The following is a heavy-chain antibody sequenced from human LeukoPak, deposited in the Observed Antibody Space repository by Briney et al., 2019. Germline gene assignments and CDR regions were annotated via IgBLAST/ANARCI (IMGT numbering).Heavy chain of an antibody. CDR1: GFTFSNYA. D-gene: IGHD2-2*01. CDR3: ARGFIVVVPAAIY. J-gene: IGHJ4*02. CDR2: ISGSGGST. V-gene: IGHV3-23*01. Sequence: GGSLRLSCAASGFTFSNYAMSWVRQAPGKGLEWVSGISGSGGSTYYADSVKGRFTISRDNTKNSLYLQMNSLRAEDTAVYYCARGFIVVVPAAIYWGQGTLVTVSS.